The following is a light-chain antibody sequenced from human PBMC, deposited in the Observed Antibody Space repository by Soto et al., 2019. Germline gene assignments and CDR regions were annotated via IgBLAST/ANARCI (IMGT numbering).Light chain of an antibody. CDR1: QSVSSTY. J-gene: IGKJ5*01. CDR2: GAS. V-gene: IGKV3-20*01. Sequence: ESVLTQSPGTLSLSPGERATLSCRASQSVSSTYLAWYQQKPGQAPRLLIYGASRRATGIPDRFSGSGSGTDFTLTVSRLEPEDFAVYYCQHHGSSPPITFGQGTRLEIK. CDR3: QHHGSSPPIT.